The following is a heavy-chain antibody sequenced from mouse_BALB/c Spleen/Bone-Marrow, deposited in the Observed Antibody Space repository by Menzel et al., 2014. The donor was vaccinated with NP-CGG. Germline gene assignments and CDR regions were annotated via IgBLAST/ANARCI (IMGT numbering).Heavy chain of an antibody. CDR1: GYTFTSYW. V-gene: IGHV1S126*01. CDR3: TRRDYAMDY. CDR2: IYPSDSYT. Sequence: QVQLQQSGAGLVRPGASVKLSCKASGYTFTSYWINWVKQRPGQGLEWIGNIYPSDSYTNYNQKFKDKATLTVDKSSSTAYMQLSSPTSEDSAVYYCTRRDYAMDYWGQGASVTVSS. J-gene: IGHJ4*01.